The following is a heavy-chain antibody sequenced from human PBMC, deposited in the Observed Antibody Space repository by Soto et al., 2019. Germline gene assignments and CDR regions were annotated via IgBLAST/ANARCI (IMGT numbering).Heavy chain of an antibody. CDR2: IYYSGST. J-gene: IGHJ4*02. Sequence: SETLSLTCTVSGGSISSGGYYWSWIRQHPGKGLEWIGYIYYSGSTYYNPSLKSRVTISVDTSKNQFSLKLSSVTAADTAVYYCARVLPYSSGWYYCDYWGQGTLVTVSS. CDR1: GGSISSGGYY. D-gene: IGHD6-19*01. V-gene: IGHV4-31*03. CDR3: ARVLPYSSGWYYCDY.